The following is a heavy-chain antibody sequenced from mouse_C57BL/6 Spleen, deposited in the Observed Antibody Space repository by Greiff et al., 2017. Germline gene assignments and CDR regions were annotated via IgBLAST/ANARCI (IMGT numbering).Heavy chain of an antibody. CDR3: ARGIYYYGRGWFAY. CDR2: IDPSDSYT. V-gene: IGHV1-69*01. J-gene: IGHJ3*01. Sequence: VQLQQPGAELVMPGASVKLSCKASGYTFTSYWMHWVKQRPGQGLEWIGEIDPSDSYTNYNQKFKGKSTLTVDKSSSTAYMQLSSLTSDDSAVYYCARGIYYYGRGWFAYWGQGTLVTVSA. D-gene: IGHD1-1*01. CDR1: GYTFTSYW.